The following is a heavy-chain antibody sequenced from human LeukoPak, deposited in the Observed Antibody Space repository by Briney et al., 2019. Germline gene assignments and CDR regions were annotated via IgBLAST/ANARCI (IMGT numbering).Heavy chain of an antibody. CDR3: ARGWPDYYSMDI. CDR2: IYYSGTT. CDR1: GGSMSSYY. D-gene: IGHD2-15*01. V-gene: IGHV4-59*01. Sequence: PSETLSLTCTVSGGSMSSYYWSWIRQPPGKGPAGIGYIYYSGTTSYNPSLKGRVTISMDTSNNHFSLKLRSVTAGDTAVYYCARGWPDYYSMDIWGPGTTVTVSS. J-gene: IGHJ6*02.